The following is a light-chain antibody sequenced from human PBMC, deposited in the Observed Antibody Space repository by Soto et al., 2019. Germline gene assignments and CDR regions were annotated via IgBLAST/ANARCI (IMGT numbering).Light chain of an antibody. CDR2: DAS. V-gene: IGKV3-11*01. CDR1: QNVSTY. CDR3: QQRTNWLT. J-gene: IGKJ3*01. Sequence: EIVLTQSPATLSLSPGERVTLSCRASQNVSTYLAWYQQKPSQAPRLLIYDASDRATGIPARFSDSGSGTDFTLTSSSPEPEDSAVYYCQQRTNWLTFGPGTKVDIK.